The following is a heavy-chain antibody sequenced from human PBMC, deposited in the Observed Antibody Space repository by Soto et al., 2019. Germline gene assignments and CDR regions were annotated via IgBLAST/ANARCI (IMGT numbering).Heavy chain of an antibody. CDR2: IGTAGDT. V-gene: IGHV3-13*01. J-gene: IGHJ3*02. CDR3: ARASISDAFDI. D-gene: IGHD3-9*01. Sequence: PGGSLRLSCAASAFTFSSYAMSWVRQAPGKGLDWVSAIGTAGDTYYPVSVKGLFTISRENAKNSLYLQMNSLRAGDTAVYYCARASISDAFDIWGQGTMVTVSS. CDR1: AFTFSSYA.